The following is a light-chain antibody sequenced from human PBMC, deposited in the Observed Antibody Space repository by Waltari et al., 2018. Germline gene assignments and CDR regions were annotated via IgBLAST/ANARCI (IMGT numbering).Light chain of an antibody. Sequence: DIQMTQSPSTLSASVGDRVTITCRASQSVTRYLGWYQQKPGKAPKVLIWDVSSLERGVPSRFSGSGSGTEFTLTISSLQPDDFATYYCQQYDRYSAWTFGQGTKVEIK. V-gene: IGKV1-5*01. J-gene: IGKJ1*01. CDR2: DVS. CDR3: QQYDRYSAWT. CDR1: QSVTRY.